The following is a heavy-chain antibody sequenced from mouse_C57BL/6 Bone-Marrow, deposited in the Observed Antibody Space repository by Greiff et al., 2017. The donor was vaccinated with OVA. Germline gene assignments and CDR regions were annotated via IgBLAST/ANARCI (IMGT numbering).Heavy chain of an antibody. J-gene: IGHJ3*01. CDR3: ERKLGPKFAD. V-gene: IGHV1-81*01. CDR1: GYTFTSYG. D-gene: IGHD4-1*01. Sequence: VQLQQSGAELARPGASVKLSCKASGYTFTSYGISWVKQRTGQGLEWIGEIYPRSGNTYYNEKFKGKATLTADKSSSTVYMELRSLTSEDYAVDFCERKLGPKFADWGQGTLVTVSA. CDR2: IYPRSGNT.